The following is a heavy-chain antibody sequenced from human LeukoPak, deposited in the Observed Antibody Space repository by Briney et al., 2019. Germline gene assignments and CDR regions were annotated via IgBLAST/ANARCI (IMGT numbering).Heavy chain of an antibody. CDR2: INPNSGGT. D-gene: IGHD6-19*01. J-gene: IGHJ4*02. CDR1: VYTFTNFTDYY. V-gene: IGHV1-2*02. Sequence: ASVTVSFTSSVYTFTNFTDYYIHWVRPAPGQGLEWMGWINPNSGGTYYAHKFQVSVTMTTYTSTITAYMELNTPPSEAAVVYFCVRVSTGWYFDYWGQGTLVSVSS. CDR3: VRVSTGWYFDY.